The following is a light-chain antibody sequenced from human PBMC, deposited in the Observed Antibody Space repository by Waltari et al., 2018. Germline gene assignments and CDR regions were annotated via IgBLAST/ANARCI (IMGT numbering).Light chain of an antibody. Sequence: EIVLTQSPVTLSLSPGERATLSCRASQSVSSSYLAWYQQKPGQAPRLLIYGASIRATGIPDRFRGSGSGTDFTLTISRLEPEDFAVYYCQQYGSSPPITFGQGTRLEIK. CDR3: QQYGSSPPIT. V-gene: IGKV3-20*01. J-gene: IGKJ5*01. CDR1: QSVSSSY. CDR2: GAS.